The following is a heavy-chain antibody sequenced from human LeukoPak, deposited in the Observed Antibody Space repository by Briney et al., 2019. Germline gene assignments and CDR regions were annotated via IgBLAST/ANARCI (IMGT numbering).Heavy chain of an antibody. CDR3: ARGSPYYDILTGP. J-gene: IGHJ5*02. V-gene: IGHV1-8*01. D-gene: IGHD3-9*01. Sequence: ASVKVSCKASGYTFTSYDINWVRQATGQGLEWMGWMNPNSGNAGYAQKFQGRVTMTRNTSISTAYMELSSLRSEDTAVYYCARGSPYYDILTGPWGQGTLVTVSS. CDR1: GYTFTSYD. CDR2: MNPNSGNA.